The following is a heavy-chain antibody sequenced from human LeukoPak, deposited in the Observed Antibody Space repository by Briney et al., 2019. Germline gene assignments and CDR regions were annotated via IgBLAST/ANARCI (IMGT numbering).Heavy chain of an antibody. CDR1: GFTFSSYA. V-gene: IGHV3-23*01. D-gene: IGHD3-10*01. CDR3: ARDLMVRGVIITVLDY. Sequence: GGSLRLSCAASGFTFSSYAMSWVRQAPGKGLEWVSGISGSSGSAFYPDSVKGRFTISRDNSEKALYLQMISLRAEDTAVYYCARDLMVRGVIITVLDYWGQGTLVTVSS. J-gene: IGHJ4*02. CDR2: ISGSSGSA.